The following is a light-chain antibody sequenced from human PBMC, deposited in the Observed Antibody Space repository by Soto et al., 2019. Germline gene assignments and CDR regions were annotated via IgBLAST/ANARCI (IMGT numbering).Light chain of an antibody. CDR1: QGIANY. J-gene: IGKJ3*01. CDR3: QNYNKAPFT. Sequence: DFQLTQSPSSLSASVGDRVTITCRASQGIANYLAWYQQKPGKPPKLLIYAATILQSGVPSRFSGSRVDTDFSLTISGLQPEDVASYYCQNYNKAPFTFGPGTKVDFK. V-gene: IGKV1-27*01. CDR2: AAT.